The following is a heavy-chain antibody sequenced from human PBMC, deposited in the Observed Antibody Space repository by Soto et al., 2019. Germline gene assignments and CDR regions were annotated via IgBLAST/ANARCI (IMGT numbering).Heavy chain of an antibody. V-gene: IGHV4-39*01. D-gene: IGHD3-10*01. J-gene: IGHJ4*02. CDR3: ARLIYYYGSGSIDY. CDR2: IYYSGST. Sequence: LSLTFTVSGGSISSSSYYWGWIRQPPGKGLEWIGSIYYSGSTYYNPSLKSRVTISVDTSKNQFSLKLSSVAAADTAVYYCARLIYYYGSGSIDYWGQGTLVTVSS. CDR1: GGSISSSSYY.